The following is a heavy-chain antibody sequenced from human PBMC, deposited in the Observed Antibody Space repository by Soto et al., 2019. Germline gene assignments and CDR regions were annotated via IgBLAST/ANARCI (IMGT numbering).Heavy chain of an antibody. Sequence: GGSLRLSCAASGFTFSSYGMHWVRQAPGKGLEWVAVISYDGSNKYYADSVKGRFTISRDNSKNTLYLQMNSLRAEDTAVYYCAQEGGYSYGYDYYYGMDVWGQGTTVTVSS. CDR3: AQEGGYSYGYDYYYGMDV. CDR2: ISYDGSNK. CDR1: GFTFSSYG. V-gene: IGHV3-30*18. D-gene: IGHD5-18*01. J-gene: IGHJ6*02.